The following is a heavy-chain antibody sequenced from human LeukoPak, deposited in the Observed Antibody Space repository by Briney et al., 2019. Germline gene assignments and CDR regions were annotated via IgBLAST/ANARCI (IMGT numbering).Heavy chain of an antibody. V-gene: IGHV3-23*01. CDR1: GFTFRNYA. CDR2: ISGSGANR. CDR3: ARQVGPDY. Sequence: PGGSLRLSCAASGFTFRNYAMAWFRQAPGKGLEWVSAISGSGANRYFADSVKGRFTISRDNSRNALYLQMNSLRAEDTAVLFCARQVGPDYWGEGTLVTVSS. J-gene: IGHJ4*02.